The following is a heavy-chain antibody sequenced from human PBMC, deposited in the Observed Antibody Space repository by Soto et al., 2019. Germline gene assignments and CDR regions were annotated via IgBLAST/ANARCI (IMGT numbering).Heavy chain of an antibody. Sequence: QITLKQSGPTLVKPPQPLTLTCTFSGFSLSTSGAAVGWIPQPPGKALEWLPLIYWDDAKRYSPSLKSRLTTTTDPSKSSEVLKTATMDPVDTATYYGAHSEGCDYWGKGTLVTVSS. D-gene: IGHD6-19*01. CDR1: GFSLSTSGAA. V-gene: IGHV2-5*02. J-gene: IGHJ4*02. CDR3: AHSEGCDY. CDR2: IYWDDAK.